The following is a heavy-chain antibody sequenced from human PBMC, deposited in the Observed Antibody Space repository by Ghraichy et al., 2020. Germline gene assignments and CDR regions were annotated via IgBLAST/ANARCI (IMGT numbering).Heavy chain of an antibody. V-gene: IGHV4-34*01. Sequence: SETLSLTCAVYGGSFSGYYWSWIRQPPGKGLEWIGEINHSGSTNYNPSLKSRVTISVDTSKNQFSLKLSSVTAADTAVYYCASPPLYQWRSAFDIWGQGTMVTVSS. D-gene: IGHD2-2*01. CDR2: INHSGST. J-gene: IGHJ3*02. CDR3: ASPPLYQWRSAFDI. CDR1: GGSFSGYY.